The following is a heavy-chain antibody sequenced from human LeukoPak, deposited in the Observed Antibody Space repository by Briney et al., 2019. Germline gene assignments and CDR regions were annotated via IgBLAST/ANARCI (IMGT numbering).Heavy chain of an antibody. V-gene: IGHV3-48*03. CDR3: ARESEYDFWTGSYLEH. D-gene: IGHD3/OR15-3a*01. Sequence: GGSLRLFCAASGFTFSSYEMNWVRQAPGKGLEWVSYISSSDSTIYYADSVKGRFTISRDNAKNSLYLQINSLRVEDMAVYFCARESEYDFWTGSYLEHWGQGTVVTVSS. J-gene: IGHJ4*02. CDR1: GFTFSSYE. CDR2: ISSSDSTI.